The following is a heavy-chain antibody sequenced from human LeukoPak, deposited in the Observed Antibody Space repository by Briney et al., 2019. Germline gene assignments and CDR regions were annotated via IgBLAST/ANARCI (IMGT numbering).Heavy chain of an antibody. CDR2: ISPGGGTT. CDR3: ARESNSGSFDY. J-gene: IGHJ4*02. Sequence: GGSLRLSCAVSGFTFSNEAMGWVRQLRGGGLEWVSTISPGGGTTYYADSVKGRFTISRDNAKNSLYLQMNSLRAEDTAVYYCARESNSGSFDYWGQGTLVTVSS. CDR1: GFTFSNEA. V-gene: IGHV3-23*01. D-gene: IGHD1-26*01.